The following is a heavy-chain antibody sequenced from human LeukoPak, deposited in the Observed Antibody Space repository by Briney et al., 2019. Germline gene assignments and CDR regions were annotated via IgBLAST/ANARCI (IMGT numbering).Heavy chain of an antibody. Sequence: SETLSLTCAVSGASISGSGYYLGWIRQPPGKGLEWIGNIYYTGSTYYNASLQSRVTISIDTSKNQFSLRLNSVTAADTAVYYCARGGGIAVAGNFDYWGQGTLVIVSS. CDR1: GASISGSGYY. J-gene: IGHJ4*02. CDR3: ARGGGIAVAGNFDY. D-gene: IGHD6-19*01. CDR2: IYYTGST. V-gene: IGHV4-39*07.